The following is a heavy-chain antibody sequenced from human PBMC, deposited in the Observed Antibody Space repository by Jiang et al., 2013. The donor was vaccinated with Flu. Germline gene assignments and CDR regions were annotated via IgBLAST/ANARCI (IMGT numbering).Heavy chain of an antibody. CDR1: RFTFNSLW. Sequence: LRLSCVASRFTFNSLWHALGPPGSRQGLEWVAVISFDGGSKYYADSVKGRFTISRDNSKDTLYLQMSTLRAEDTAVYYCAKDRIRYFYDNSGYYFDHWGQGTLVTVSS. D-gene: IGHD3-22*01. CDR3: AKDRIRYFYDNSGYYFDH. V-gene: IGHV3-30*18. J-gene: IGHJ4*02. CDR2: ISFDGGSK.